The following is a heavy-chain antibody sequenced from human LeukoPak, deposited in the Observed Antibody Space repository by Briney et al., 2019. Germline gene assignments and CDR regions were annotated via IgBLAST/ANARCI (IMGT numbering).Heavy chain of an antibody. Sequence: GGSLRLSCAASGFTFSSYWMHWVRQAPGKGLVWVSRISDGGSTTTYADSVKGRFTISRDNAKNTLHLQMNGLRAEDTAVYYCSRSAYYDGSGNYYDYWGQGTLVTVSS. J-gene: IGHJ4*02. CDR1: GFTFSSYW. CDR2: ISDGGSTT. V-gene: IGHV3-74*01. CDR3: SRSAYYDGSGNYYDY. D-gene: IGHD3-22*01.